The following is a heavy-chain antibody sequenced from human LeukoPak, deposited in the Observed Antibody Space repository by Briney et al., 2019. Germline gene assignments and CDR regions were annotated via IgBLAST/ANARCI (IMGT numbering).Heavy chain of an antibody. CDR3: ARSRSENYYYGMDV. J-gene: IGHJ6*04. Sequence: SETLSLTCAVSGGSISSSNWWSWVRQPPGKGLEWIGEIYHSGSTNYNPSLKSRVTISVDKSKNQFSLKLSSVTAADTAVYYCARSRSENYYYGMDVWAKGPRSPSPQ. CDR2: IYHSGST. D-gene: IGHD5-24*01. CDR1: GGSISSSNW. V-gene: IGHV4-4*02.